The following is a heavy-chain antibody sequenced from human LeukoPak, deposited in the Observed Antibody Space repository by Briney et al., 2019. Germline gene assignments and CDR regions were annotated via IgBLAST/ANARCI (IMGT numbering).Heavy chain of an antibody. V-gene: IGHV4-59*01. J-gene: IGHJ4*02. Sequence: SETLSLTCTVSGGSITSSYWNWIRQPPGKGLEWIGYIYYDGSTKYNPSLKSRVTMSVDTSRNQFSLKLTSATAADTAVYYCARGYNWNYVGYWGQGILVTVSS. D-gene: IGHD1-20*01. CDR2: IYYDGST. CDR1: GGSITSSY. CDR3: ARGYNWNYVGY.